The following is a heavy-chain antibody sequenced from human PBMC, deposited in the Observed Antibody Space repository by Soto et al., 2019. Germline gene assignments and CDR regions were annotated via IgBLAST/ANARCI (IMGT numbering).Heavy chain of an antibody. CDR3: AKDSDSSGYYPYYFDY. CDR2: ISWNSGSI. CDR1: GFTFDDYA. Sequence: SLRLSGAASGFTFDDYAMHWVRQAPGKGLEWVSGISWNSGSIGYADSVKGRFTISRDNAKNSLYLQMNSLRAEDTALYYCAKDSDSSGYYPYYFDYWGQGTLVTVSS. D-gene: IGHD3-22*01. J-gene: IGHJ4*02. V-gene: IGHV3-9*01.